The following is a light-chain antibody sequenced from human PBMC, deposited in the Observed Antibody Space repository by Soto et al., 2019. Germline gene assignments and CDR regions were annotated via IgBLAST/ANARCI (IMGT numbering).Light chain of an antibody. Sequence: QSALTQPASVSGSPGQSITISCTGTSSDVGGYNYVSWYQHHPGKAPKLMIYEVSNRPSGVSNRFSGSKSGNTASLTISGLQAEDEVDYYCSSYTSSSTVVFVGGTKLTVL. CDR2: EVS. J-gene: IGLJ2*01. CDR1: SSDVGGYNY. CDR3: SSYTSSSTVV. V-gene: IGLV2-14*01.